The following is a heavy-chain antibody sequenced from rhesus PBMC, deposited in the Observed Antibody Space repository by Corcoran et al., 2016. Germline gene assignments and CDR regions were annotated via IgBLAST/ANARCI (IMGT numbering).Heavy chain of an antibody. CDR1: GGSISSRNC. Sequence: QVQLQESGPGVVTPSAPLSLTCPVSGGSISSRNCWSLIRPPPGPGLEWIGRSSGSGGSTSYNPSLKSRVTISTDTSKNQFSLKLSSVTAADTAVYYCARVGEYSSGWFDYWGQGVLVTVSS. D-gene: IGHD6-31*01. V-gene: IGHV4-92*01. CDR2: SSGSGGST. CDR3: ARVGEYSSGWFDY. J-gene: IGHJ4*01.